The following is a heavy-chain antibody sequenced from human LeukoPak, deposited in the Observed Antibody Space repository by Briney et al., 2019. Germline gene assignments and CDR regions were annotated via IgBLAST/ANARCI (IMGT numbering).Heavy chain of an antibody. J-gene: IGHJ1*01. Sequence: PGGSLRLSCAASGFTFSSYSMNWVRQAPGKGLEWVSYISSSSSTIYYADFVKGRFTISRDNAKNSLYLQMNSLRAEDTAVYYCARPLSDIVVVPAAILHWGQGTLVTVSS. V-gene: IGHV3-48*01. D-gene: IGHD2-2*01. CDR2: ISSSSSTI. CDR1: GFTFSSYS. CDR3: ARPLSDIVVVPAAILH.